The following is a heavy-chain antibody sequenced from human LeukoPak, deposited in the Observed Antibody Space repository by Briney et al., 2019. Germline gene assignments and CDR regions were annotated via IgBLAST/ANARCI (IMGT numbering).Heavy chain of an antibody. J-gene: IGHJ3*02. CDR3: ARARSSSLFDI. CDR1: GGSISSYY. D-gene: IGHD6-13*01. V-gene: IGHV4-4*09. CDR2: IYTSGST. Sequence: PSETLSLTCTVSGGSISSYYWSWIRQPPGKGLEWIGYIYTSGSTNYNPSLKSRVTISVDTSKNQFSLKPSSVTAADTAVYYCARARSSSLFDIWGQGTMVTVSS.